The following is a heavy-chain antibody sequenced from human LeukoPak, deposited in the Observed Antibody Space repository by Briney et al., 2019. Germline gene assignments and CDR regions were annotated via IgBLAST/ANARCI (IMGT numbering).Heavy chain of an antibody. CDR3: ARQRYYDSSGQFDP. J-gene: IGHJ5*02. CDR2: IYPDDSDT. D-gene: IGHD3-22*01. Sequence: GESLKISCETSGYNFLNSWIAWVRQMPGKGLECMGIIYPDDSDTRYSPSFQGQVTISVDKSISTAYLQWSSLKASDTAMYYCARQRYYDSSGQFDPWGQGTLVTVSS. V-gene: IGHV5-51*01. CDR1: GYNFLNSW.